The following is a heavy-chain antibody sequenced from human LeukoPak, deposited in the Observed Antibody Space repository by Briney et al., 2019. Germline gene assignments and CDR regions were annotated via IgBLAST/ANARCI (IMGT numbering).Heavy chain of an antibody. CDR2: IYSDGVT. CDR1: GFIVNSYA. J-gene: IGHJ5*02. CDR3: ARDRAEGKTWVEFDP. V-gene: IGHV3-53*05. Sequence: PGGSLRLSCAVSGFIVNSYAMSWVRQAPGKGLAWVSLIYSDGVTQYADSVKGRFTISRGNTKNTLYLQMNSLRDEDTAVYFCARDRAEGKTWVEFDPWGQGTLVTVSS.